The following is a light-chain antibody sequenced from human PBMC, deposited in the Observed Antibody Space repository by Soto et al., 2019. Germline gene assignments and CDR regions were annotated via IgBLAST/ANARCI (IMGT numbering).Light chain of an antibody. Sequence: DIQMTQSPSSLSASVGDRVTITCRASQDISNLLAWYQQMPGKVPKLLIYAASTLQSGVPSRFSGSGSGTDFALTISSLQPEDVATYYCQKYDSAPDTFGPGTKVDLK. J-gene: IGKJ3*01. CDR1: QDISNL. CDR3: QKYDSAPDT. V-gene: IGKV1-27*01. CDR2: AAS.